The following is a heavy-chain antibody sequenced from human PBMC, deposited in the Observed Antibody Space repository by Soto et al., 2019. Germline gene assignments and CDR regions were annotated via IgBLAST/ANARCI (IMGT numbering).Heavy chain of an antibody. V-gene: IGHV4-59*08. D-gene: IGHD3-22*01. J-gene: IGHJ4*02. CDR3: ARLSYHDSSATFDY. Sequence: SETLSLTCTVSGGSISSYYWSWIRQPPGKGLEWIGYIYYSGSTNYNPSLKSRVTISVDTSKNQFSLKLSSVTAADTAVYYCARLSYHDSSATFDYWGQGTLVTVSS. CDR1: GGSISSYY. CDR2: IYYSGST.